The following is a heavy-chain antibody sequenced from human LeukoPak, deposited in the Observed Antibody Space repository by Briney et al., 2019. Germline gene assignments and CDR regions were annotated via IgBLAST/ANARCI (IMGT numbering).Heavy chain of an antibody. CDR3: ARGDPYGSGSYVLDI. J-gene: IGHJ3*02. CDR2: INHSGST. D-gene: IGHD3-10*01. V-gene: IGHV4-34*01. CDR1: GGSFSGYY. Sequence: SETLSLTCDVYGGSFSGYYWSWNRQPPGKGLEWIGEINHSGSTNYNASLESRVTISLDTSKNQFSLKLRSVTAADAAVYYCARGDPYGSGSYVLDIWGQGTMVTVSS.